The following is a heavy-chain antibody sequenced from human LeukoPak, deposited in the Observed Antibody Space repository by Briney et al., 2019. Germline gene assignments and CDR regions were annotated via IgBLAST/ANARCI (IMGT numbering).Heavy chain of an antibody. CDR2: INHSEST. V-gene: IGHV4-34*01. J-gene: IGHJ6*02. Sequence: KPSETLSLTCAVYGGSFSGYSWSWIRQPPGKGLEWTGEINHSESTNYNPSLKSRVTISVDTSKNQFSLKLSSVTAADTAVYYCARAPSHYGVDVWGQGTTVTVSS. CDR3: ARAPSHYGVDV. CDR1: GGSFSGYS.